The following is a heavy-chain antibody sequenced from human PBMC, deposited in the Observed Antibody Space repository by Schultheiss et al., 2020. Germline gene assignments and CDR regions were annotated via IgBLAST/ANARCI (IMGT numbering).Heavy chain of an antibody. CDR1: GGTFSSYA. J-gene: IGHJ6*04. V-gene: IGHV1-69*13. CDR3: ARDLGGSYQVYYYYYGMDV. Sequence: SVKVSCKASGGTFSSYAISWVRQAPGQGLEWMGGIIPIFGTANYAQKFQGRVTITADESTSTAYMELSSLRSEDTAVYYCARDLGGSYQVYYYYYGMDVWGKGTTVTVSS. CDR2: IIPIFGTA. D-gene: IGHD1-26*01.